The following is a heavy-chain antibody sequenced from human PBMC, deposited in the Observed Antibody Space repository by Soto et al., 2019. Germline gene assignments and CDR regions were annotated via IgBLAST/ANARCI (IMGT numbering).Heavy chain of an antibody. D-gene: IGHD3-22*01. V-gene: IGHV4-39*01. CDR1: GGSISSSPYY. Sequence: SETLSLTCSVSGGSISSSPYYWGWIRQPPGKGLEWLGTIYYSGTTSYNPSLKSRVIISVDTSNNQLFLKLRSVTAADTAVYYCARHRQYYDTSGYQQRYFDYWGQGTQGTVSS. CDR3: ARHRQYYDTSGYQQRYFDY. J-gene: IGHJ4*02. CDR2: IYYSGTT.